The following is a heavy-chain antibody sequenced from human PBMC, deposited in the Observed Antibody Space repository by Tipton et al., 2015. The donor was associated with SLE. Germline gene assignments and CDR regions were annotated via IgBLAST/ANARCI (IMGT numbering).Heavy chain of an antibody. CDR3: ARAQRLVRWFDP. D-gene: IGHD6-13*01. CDR1: GGSFSGYY. J-gene: IGHJ5*02. Sequence: TLSLTCAVYGGSFSGYYWRWIRQSPGKGLEWIGEINHSGSTNYNPSLKSRVTISVDTSKKQFSLKVSSVTAADTAVYYCARAQRLVRWFDPWGQGTLVTVSS. CDR2: INHSGST. V-gene: IGHV4-34*01.